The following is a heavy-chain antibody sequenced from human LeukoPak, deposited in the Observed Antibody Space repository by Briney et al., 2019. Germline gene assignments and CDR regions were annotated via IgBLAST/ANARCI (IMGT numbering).Heavy chain of an antibody. CDR2: IYYSGST. V-gene: IGHV4-59*01. CDR3: ARDGRRVYYYDS. D-gene: IGHD3-22*01. J-gene: IGHJ4*02. Sequence: SETLTLTCTVSGGSISSYYWSWIRQPPGKGLEWIGYIYYSGSTNYNPSLKSRVTISVDTSKNQFSLKLSSVTAADTAVYYCARDGRRVYYYDSWGQGTLVTVSS. CDR1: GGSISSYY.